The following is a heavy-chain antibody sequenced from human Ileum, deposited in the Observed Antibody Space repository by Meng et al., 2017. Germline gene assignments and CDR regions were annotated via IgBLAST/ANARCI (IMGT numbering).Heavy chain of an antibody. Sequence: GESLKISCAGSGLTFSNYAMIWIRQAPGKGLEWVSSITASGGGKHYAESVKGRFSVSRDNSMNTLYLQMNSLREEDTAIYYCAKDPNGNYLGAFDFWGHGTAVTGSS. CDR1: GLTFSNYA. J-gene: IGHJ3*01. D-gene: IGHD4-17*01. CDR3: AKDPNGNYLGAFDF. CDR2: ITASGGGK. V-gene: IGHV3-23*01.